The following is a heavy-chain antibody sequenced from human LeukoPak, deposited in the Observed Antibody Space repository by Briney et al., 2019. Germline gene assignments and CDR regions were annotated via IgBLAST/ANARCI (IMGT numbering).Heavy chain of an antibody. Sequence: GGSLRLSCAASGFTFSGSGMHWVRQAPGKGLEWVTFIRYDGSNKYYTDSGKGRFTISRDNSTNTLYLQMDSLRAEDTAVYYCARDYDFWSGYYSPTRGYFGYWGQGTLVTVSS. CDR3: ARDYDFWSGYYSPTRGYFGY. D-gene: IGHD3-3*01. J-gene: IGHJ4*02. V-gene: IGHV3-30*02. CDR1: GFTFSGSG. CDR2: IRYDGSNK.